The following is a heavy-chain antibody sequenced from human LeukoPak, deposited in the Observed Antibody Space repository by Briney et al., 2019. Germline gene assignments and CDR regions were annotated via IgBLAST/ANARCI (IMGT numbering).Heavy chain of an antibody. CDR3: ARGTKGYSSSWRHYYYYYMDV. CDR2: IKEDGSEK. D-gene: IGHD6-13*01. CDR1: GFTFSDHW. Sequence: GGSLRLSCAASGFTFSDHWMSWVRQAPGKGLEWVANIKEDGSEKYYVDSVKGRITISRDNARNSLDLQMNSLRAEDTAVYYCARGTKGYSSSWRHYYYYYMDVWGKGTTVTVSS. V-gene: IGHV3-7*01. J-gene: IGHJ6*03.